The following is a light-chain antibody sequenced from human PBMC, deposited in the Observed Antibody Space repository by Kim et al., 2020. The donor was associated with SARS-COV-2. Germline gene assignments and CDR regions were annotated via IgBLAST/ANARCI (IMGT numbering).Light chain of an antibody. CDR1: QTILHNSNNKDY. V-gene: IGKV4-1*01. J-gene: IGKJ2*03. CDR3: QQYYGTTYS. CDR2: WAS. Sequence: DIVMTQSPDSLAVSLGERATINYKSSQTILHNSNNKDYLAWFQQKPGQPPKLLIYWASTRESGVPDRFSGSGSGTDFTLTISSLQAEDVAIYYCQQYYGTTYSFGQGTKLEIK.